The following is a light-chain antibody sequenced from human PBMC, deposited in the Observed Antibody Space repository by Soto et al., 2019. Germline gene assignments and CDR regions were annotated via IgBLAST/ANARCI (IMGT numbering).Light chain of an antibody. V-gene: IGKV1-5*01. J-gene: IGKJ5*01. CDR3: HSRA. Sequence: DIQMTQSPSTLSGSVGDRVTITCRASQTINSWLAWYQRKPGKAPKLLIYDASTLESGVPSRFSGSGSETEFTLTISRLQPDDFATYFCHSRAFGQGTRLEI. CDR1: QTINSW. CDR2: DAS.